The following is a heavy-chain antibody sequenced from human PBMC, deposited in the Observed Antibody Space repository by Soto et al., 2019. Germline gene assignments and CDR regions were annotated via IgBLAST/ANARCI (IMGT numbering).Heavy chain of an antibody. Sequence: QVHLVESGGGVVQPGTSVRLSCAASGFAFSVYGMHWVRQAPGKGLEWVGVIGHDGDFKYYADTLKGRFTISRDNSKKTLCLHLNGLRVEYTALYYCARDLGRGRYFDYWGQGALVTVSS. CDR1: GFAFSVYG. V-gene: IGHV3-33*01. CDR3: ARDLGRGRYFDY. J-gene: IGHJ4*02. D-gene: IGHD3-16*01. CDR2: IGHDGDFK.